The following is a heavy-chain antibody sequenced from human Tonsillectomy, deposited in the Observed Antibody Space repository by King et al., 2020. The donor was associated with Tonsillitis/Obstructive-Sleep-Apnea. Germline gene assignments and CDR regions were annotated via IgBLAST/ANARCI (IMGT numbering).Heavy chain of an antibody. D-gene: IGHD5-18*01. CDR3: ARDDVDTAMVIYFDY. V-gene: IGHV1-2*02. J-gene: IGHJ4*02. Sequence: QLVQSGAEVKKPGASVKVSCKASGYTFTGYYMHWVRQAPGQGLEWMGWINPNSGDTNYAQKFQGRVTMTRDTSISTAYMELSRLRSDDTAVYYCARDDVDTAMVIYFDYWGQGTLVTVSS. CDR1: GYTFTGYY. CDR2: INPNSGDT.